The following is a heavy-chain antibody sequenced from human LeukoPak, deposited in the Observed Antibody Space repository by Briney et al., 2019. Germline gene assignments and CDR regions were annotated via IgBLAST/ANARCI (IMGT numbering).Heavy chain of an antibody. CDR1: GFTFSSYW. V-gene: IGHV3-48*04. J-gene: IGHJ4*02. CDR2: VSSSGNTI. Sequence: GGSLRLSCAASGFTFSSYWMNWVRQAPGKGLEWVSYVSSSGNTIYYADSVKGRFTISGDNAKNSLYLQMNSLRAEDTAIYYCARDKNYYDSSGRRKVTDYWGQGTLVTVSS. CDR3: ARDKNYYDSSGRRKVTDY. D-gene: IGHD3-22*01.